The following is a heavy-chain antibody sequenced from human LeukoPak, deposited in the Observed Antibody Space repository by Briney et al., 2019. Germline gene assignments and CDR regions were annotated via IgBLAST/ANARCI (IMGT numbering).Heavy chain of an antibody. V-gene: IGHV1-2*02. J-gene: IGHJ5*02. CDR1: GYNFSDYY. CDR2: ISPYSNGT. CDR3: ARDLRGSHYYGSGSKLVVDP. D-gene: IGHD3-10*01. Sequence: ASVKISCKASGYNFSDYYLHWVRQAPGQGLEWMGWISPYSNGTKSAQKFQGRVTMTRDTSTSTAYMELSRLTSDDTAVYYCARDLRGSHYYGSGSKLVVDPCGQGTLVTVSS.